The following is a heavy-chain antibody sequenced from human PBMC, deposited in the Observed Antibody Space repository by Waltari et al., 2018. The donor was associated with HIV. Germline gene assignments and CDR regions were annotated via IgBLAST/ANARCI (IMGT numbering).Heavy chain of an antibody. Sequence: EVQLVESGGGLVQPGGSLRLSCAASGSTFSSYWMSWVPQAPGKGLEWVANIKQDGSEIYYVDSVKGRFTISRDNAKNSLYLQMNSLRAEDTAVYFCARRGGRSSPLGYWGQGTLVTVSS. V-gene: IGHV3-7*01. CDR3: ARRGGRSSPLGY. D-gene: IGHD6-13*01. CDR1: GSTFSSYW. J-gene: IGHJ4*02. CDR2: IKQDGSEI.